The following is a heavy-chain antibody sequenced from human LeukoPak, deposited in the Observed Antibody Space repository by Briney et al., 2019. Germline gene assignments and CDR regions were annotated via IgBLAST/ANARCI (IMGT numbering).Heavy chain of an antibody. J-gene: IGHJ4*02. Sequence: GGSLRLSCAASGFTFSSYAMSWVRQAPGKGLEWVSAISGSGISTYYADSVRGRFTISRDNSKNTLYLQMNSLRAEDTAVYYCARTALRYFDWYQKNKYYFDYWGQGTLVTVSS. CDR3: ARTALRYFDWYQKNKYYFDY. D-gene: IGHD3-9*01. CDR1: GFTFSSYA. CDR2: ISGSGIST. V-gene: IGHV3-23*01.